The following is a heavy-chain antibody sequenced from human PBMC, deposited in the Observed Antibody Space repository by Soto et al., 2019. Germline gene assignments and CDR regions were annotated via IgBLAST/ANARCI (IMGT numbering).Heavy chain of an antibody. J-gene: IGHJ4*02. CDR2: IYHSGST. CDR1: GGSISSSNW. CDR3: ARGKSFHYFDY. D-gene: IGHD3-10*01. V-gene: IGHV4-4*02. Sequence: SETLSLTCAVSGGSISSSNWWSWVRQPPGKGLEWIGEIYHSGSTNYNPSLKSQVTISVDKSKNQFSLKLSSVTAADTAVYYCARGKSFHYFDYWGQGTLVTVS.